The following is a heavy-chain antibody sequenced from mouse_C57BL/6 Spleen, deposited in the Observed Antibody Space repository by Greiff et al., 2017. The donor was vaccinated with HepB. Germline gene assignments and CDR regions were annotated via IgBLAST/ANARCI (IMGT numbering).Heavy chain of an antibody. CDR1: GYTFTSYW. V-gene: IGHV1-74*01. D-gene: IGHD1-1*01. J-gene: IGHJ4*01. CDR3: AITDSGYYYGSSSHYAMDY. CDR2: IHPSDSDT. Sequence: VQLQQPGAELVKPGASVKVSCKASGYTFTSYWMHWVKQRPGHGLEWIGRIHPSDSDTNYNQKFKGKATLTVDKSSSTAYMQLSSLTSEDSAVYYCAITDSGYYYGSSSHYAMDYWGQGTSVTVSS.